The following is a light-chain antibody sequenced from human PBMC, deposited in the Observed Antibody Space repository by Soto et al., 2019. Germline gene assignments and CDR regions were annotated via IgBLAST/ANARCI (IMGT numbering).Light chain of an antibody. J-gene: IGKJ2*01. CDR3: QHSRSTPYT. CDR2: AAS. CDR1: QSISSS. Sequence: DIQMTQSPSSLSASVGDRVTINCRASQSISSSLNWYQQKPGKAPKLLIYAASSLPSGVPSRFSDSGSGTDFTLTISSLQPEDFATYLCQHSRSTPYTFGQGTKLEI. V-gene: IGKV1-39*01.